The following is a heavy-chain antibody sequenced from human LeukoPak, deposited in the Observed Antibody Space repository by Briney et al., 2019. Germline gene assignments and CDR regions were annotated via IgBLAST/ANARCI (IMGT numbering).Heavy chain of an antibody. V-gene: IGHV3-30*02. Sequence: GGSLRLSCAASGFSLSNYGMHWVRQAPGKGLEWVTFIQFDGSNKYYADSVKGRFTLSRDNSKNTLYLQLNSLRVEDTAIYYCAKGSAWYLDYWGQGILVTVSS. D-gene: IGHD3-3*01. J-gene: IGHJ4*02. CDR3: AKGSAWYLDY. CDR1: GFSLSNYG. CDR2: IQFDGSNK.